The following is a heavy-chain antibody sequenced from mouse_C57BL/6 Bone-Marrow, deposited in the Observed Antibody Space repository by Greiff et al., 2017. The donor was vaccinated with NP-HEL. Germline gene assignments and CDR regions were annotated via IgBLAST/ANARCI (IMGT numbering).Heavy chain of an antibody. Sequence: VQLQQSGAELVKPGASVKLSCKASGYTFTSYWMHWVKQRPGQGLEWIGMIHPNSGSTNYNEKFKSKATLTVDKSSSTAYMQLSSLTSEDSAVYYCARSRDHYYGTRYWYFDVWGTGTTVTVSS. J-gene: IGHJ1*03. D-gene: IGHD1-1*01. V-gene: IGHV1-64*01. CDR2: IHPNSGST. CDR1: GYTFTSYW. CDR3: ARSRDHYYGTRYWYFDV.